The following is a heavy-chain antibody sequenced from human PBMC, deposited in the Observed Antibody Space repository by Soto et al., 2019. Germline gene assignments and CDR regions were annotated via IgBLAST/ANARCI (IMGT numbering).Heavy chain of an antibody. Sequence: QVHLVESGGGVVQPGTSLRLSCAASGFSFSIFGMHWVRQAPGKGLEWVAGIWYDGSNKYYADSVKGRFSISRDNSKNPLYLKMNSLRADDTAVYYCARDDKDEYGADRGGFGCWGQGTLVTVSS. CDR3: ARDDKDEYGADRGGFGC. CDR1: GFSFSIFG. D-gene: IGHD2-8*01. J-gene: IGHJ4*02. V-gene: IGHV3-33*01. CDR2: IWYDGSNK.